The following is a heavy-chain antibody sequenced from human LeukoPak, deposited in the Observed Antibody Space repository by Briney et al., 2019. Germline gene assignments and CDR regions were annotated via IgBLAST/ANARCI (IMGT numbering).Heavy chain of an antibody. CDR2: INPNSGST. J-gene: IGHJ4*02. CDR1: GYTFTGYD. CDR3: ARRGYSGYDALTD. V-gene: IGHV1-2*02. Sequence: ASVKVSCRASGYTFTGYDMNWVRQAPGQGLEWMGWINPNSGSTNYAQKFQGRVTITRDTSISTAYMELSRLRSEDTAVYYCARRGYSGYDALTDWGQGTLVTVSS. D-gene: IGHD5-12*01.